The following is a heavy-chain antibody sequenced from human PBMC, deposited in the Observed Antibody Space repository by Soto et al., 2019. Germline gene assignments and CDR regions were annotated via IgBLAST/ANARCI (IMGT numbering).Heavy chain of an antibody. CDR2: IYYSGST. Sequence: SETLSLTCTVSGGSISSYYRSWIRQPPGKGLEWIGYIYYSGSTNYNPSLKSRVTISVDTSKNQFSLKLSSVTAADTAVYYCARAYCSGGSCYSTVWGQGTMVTVSS. D-gene: IGHD2-15*01. CDR1: GGSISSYY. CDR3: ARAYCSGGSCYSTV. V-gene: IGHV4-59*01. J-gene: IGHJ3*01.